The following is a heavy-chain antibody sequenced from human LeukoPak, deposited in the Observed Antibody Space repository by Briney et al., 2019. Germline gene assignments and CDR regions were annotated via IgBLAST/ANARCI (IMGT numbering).Heavy chain of an antibody. CDR3: ARGQYDYGDSY. CDR2: INHSGST. Sequence: SETLSLTCAVYGGSFSGYYWSWIRQPPGKGLEWIGEINHSGSTDYNPSLKSRVTISVDTSKNQFSLKLSSVTAADTAAYYCARGQYDYGDSYWGQGTLVTVSS. J-gene: IGHJ4*02. CDR1: GGSFSGYY. D-gene: IGHD4-17*01. V-gene: IGHV4-34*01.